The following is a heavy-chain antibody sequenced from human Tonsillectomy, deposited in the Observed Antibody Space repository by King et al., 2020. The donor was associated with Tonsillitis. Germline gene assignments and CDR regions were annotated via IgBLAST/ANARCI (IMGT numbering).Heavy chain of an antibody. V-gene: IGHV4-39*01. J-gene: IGHJ5*02. D-gene: IGHD3-3*01. CDR3: ARNYDFWSGYYSGPNWFDP. CDR1: GGSISSSSYY. Sequence: QLQESGPGLVKPSETLSLTCTVSGGSISSSSYYWGWIRQPPGQGLEWIGSIYYSGSTYYNPSLKSRVTISVDTSKNQFSLKLSSVTAADTAVYYCARNYDFWSGYYSGPNWFDPWGQGTLVTVSS. CDR2: IYYSGST.